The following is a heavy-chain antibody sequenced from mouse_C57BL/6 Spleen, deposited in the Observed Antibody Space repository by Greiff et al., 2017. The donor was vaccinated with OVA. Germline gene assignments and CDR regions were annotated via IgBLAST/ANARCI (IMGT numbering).Heavy chain of an antibody. V-gene: IGHV1-18*01. CDR2: INPNNGGT. CDR3: AYDYEGFAY. J-gene: IGHJ3*01. CDR1: GYTFTDYN. D-gene: IGHD2-4*01. Sequence: EVKLMESGPELVKPGASVKIPCKASGYTFTDYNMDWVKQSHGKSLEWIGDINPNNGGTIYNQKFKGKATLTVDKSSSTAYMELRSLTSEDTAVYYCAYDYEGFAYWGQGTLVTVSA.